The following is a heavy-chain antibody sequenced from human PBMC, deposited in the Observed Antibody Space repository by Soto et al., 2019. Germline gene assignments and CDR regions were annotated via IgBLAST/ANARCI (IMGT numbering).Heavy chain of an antibody. CDR2: VHHSGTT. CDR1: GGSFSGYY. D-gene: IGHD3-9*01. CDR3: VRQKGFFDWSSHVTGPGGMDV. J-gene: IGHJ6*02. Sequence: QVQLQQWGAGLLKPSETLSLTCAVNGGSFSGYYWNWIRQSAGKGLEWIGRVHHSGTTNYNPSLKSRLSISLDTSKSHFSLQLNSATAADTAMYYCVRQKGFFDWSSHVTGPGGMDVWGQGTSVTVSS. V-gene: IGHV4-34*01.